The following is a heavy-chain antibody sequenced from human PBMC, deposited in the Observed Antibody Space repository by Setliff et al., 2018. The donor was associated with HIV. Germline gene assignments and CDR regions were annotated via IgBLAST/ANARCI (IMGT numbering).Heavy chain of an antibody. J-gene: IGHJ4*02. CDR2: IYHSGST. V-gene: IGHV4-39*07. D-gene: IGHD3-10*01. CDR3: ARGRGTMVRGVIAPSDY. CDR1: GGSISIISYY. Sequence: SETLSFTCTVSGGSISIISYYWGWIRQPPGKGLEWIGNIYHSGSTYYNPSLKSRVTISVDTSKNQFSLKLSSVTAADTAVYYCARGRGTMVRGVIAPSDYWGQGTLVTVSS.